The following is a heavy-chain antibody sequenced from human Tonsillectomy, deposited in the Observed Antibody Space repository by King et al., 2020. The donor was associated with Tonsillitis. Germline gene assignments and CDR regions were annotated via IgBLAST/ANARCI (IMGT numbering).Heavy chain of an antibody. CDR2: IYVNGST. CDR3: ARVQSSGWYRRTYYYYYYMAV. Sequence: VQLQESGPGLVKPSATLSLTCTVSGGSISSYYWGWIRQPPGKGLEWIGSIYVNGSTNYNTSLKSRVTISVDTSKNQFSLRLSSVTAADTAVYYCARVQSSGWYRRTYYYYYYMAVWGKGTTVTVSS. CDR1: GGSISSYY. V-gene: IGHV4-59*01. J-gene: IGHJ6*03. D-gene: IGHD6-19*01.